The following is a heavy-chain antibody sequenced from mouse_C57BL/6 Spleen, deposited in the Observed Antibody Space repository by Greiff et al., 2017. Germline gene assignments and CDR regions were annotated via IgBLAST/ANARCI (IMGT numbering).Heavy chain of an antibody. D-gene: IGHD1-1*02. Sequence: QVQLQQPGAELVKPGASVKLSCKASGYTFTSYWLHWVKQRPGQGLEWIGMIHPNSGSTNYNEKFKSKATLTVDKSSSTAYMQLSSLTSEDSAVYYCGGGSDDDWYFDVWGTGTTVTVSS. CDR1: GYTFTSYW. CDR2: IHPNSGST. V-gene: IGHV1-64*01. J-gene: IGHJ1*03. CDR3: GGGSDDDWYFDV.